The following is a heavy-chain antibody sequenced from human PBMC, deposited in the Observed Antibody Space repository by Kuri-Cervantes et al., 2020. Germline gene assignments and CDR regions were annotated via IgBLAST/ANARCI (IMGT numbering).Heavy chain of an antibody. D-gene: IGHD1-1*01. CDR1: GGSISSYY. CDR2: IYYSGST. V-gene: IGHV4-59*01. Sequence: SETLSLTCTVSGGSISSYYWSWIRQPPGKGLEWIGYIYYSGSTNYNPSLKSRVTISVDTSKNQFSLKLSSVTAADTAVYYCAGGTNYYYYYMDVWGKGTTVTVSS. J-gene: IGHJ6*03. CDR3: AGGTNYYYYYMDV.